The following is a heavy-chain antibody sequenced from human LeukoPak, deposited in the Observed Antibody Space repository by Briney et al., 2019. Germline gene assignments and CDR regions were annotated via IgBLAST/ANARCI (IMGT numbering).Heavy chain of an antibody. D-gene: IGHD4-23*01. CDR3: AKDIATVVTPADY. CDR1: GFTFSSYG. CDR2: ISYDGSNK. J-gene: IGHJ4*02. Sequence: GGSLRLSCAASGFTFSSYGMHWVCQAPGKGLEWVAVISYDGSNKYYADSVKGRFTISRDNSKNTLYLQMNSLRAEDTAVYYCAKDIATVVTPADYWGQGTLVTVSS. V-gene: IGHV3-30*18.